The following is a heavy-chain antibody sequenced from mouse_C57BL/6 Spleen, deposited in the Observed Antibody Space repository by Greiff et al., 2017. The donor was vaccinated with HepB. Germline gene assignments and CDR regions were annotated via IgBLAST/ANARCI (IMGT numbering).Heavy chain of an antibody. V-gene: IGHV1-82*01. Sequence: QVHVKQSGPELVKPGASVKISCKASGYAFSSSWMNWVKQRPGKGLEWIGRIYPGDGDTNYNGKFKGKATLTADKSSSTAYMQLSSLTSEDSAVYFCARLNVYYGSSYAMDYWGQGTTLTVSS. J-gene: IGHJ2*01. D-gene: IGHD1-1*01. CDR1: GYAFSSSW. CDR3: ARLNVYYGSSYAMDY. CDR2: IYPGDGDT.